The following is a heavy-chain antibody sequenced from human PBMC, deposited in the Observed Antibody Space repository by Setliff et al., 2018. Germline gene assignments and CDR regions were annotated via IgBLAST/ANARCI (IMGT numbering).Heavy chain of an antibody. CDR1: GDSMNSGVYY. CDR3: ARTGTYRYFDY. V-gene: IGHV4-39*01. D-gene: IGHD1-1*01. J-gene: IGHJ4*02. CDR2: IYSGGTT. Sequence: PSETLSLTCKVSGDSMNSGVYYWAWIRQPPGKGLEWIGRIYSGGTTYYNSSLKSRVTISVDTSKSQFSLRLSSVTAADTAVYYCARTGTYRYFDYWGWGTLVTAPQ.